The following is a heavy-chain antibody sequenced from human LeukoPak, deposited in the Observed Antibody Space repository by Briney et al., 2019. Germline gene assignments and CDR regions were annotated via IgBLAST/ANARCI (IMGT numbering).Heavy chain of an antibody. D-gene: IGHD6-13*01. V-gene: IGHV4-39*07. CDR2: IYYSGST. Sequence: SETLSLTCTVSGGSISSTRYYWGWIRQPPGKGLEWIGSIYYSGSTYYNPSLKSRVTMSVDRSKNQFSLKLRSVTAADTAVYYCARVYYSSSYDYWYFDLWGRGTLVTVSS. CDR1: GGSISSTRYY. J-gene: IGHJ2*01. CDR3: ARVYYSSSYDYWYFDL.